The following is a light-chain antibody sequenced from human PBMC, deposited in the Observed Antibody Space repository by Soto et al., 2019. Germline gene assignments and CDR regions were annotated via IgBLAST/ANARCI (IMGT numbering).Light chain of an antibody. CDR2: GAS. Sequence: ENGITRSPSTXSVLHSQRAPPACRDSQSVSRNLAWYQKKHGKDKXLXXXGASTTDNGIQDRFSGSGSGTELTLTISSRKFEPFEGYYCQQYNNGHQWTFGEGTKVDI. V-gene: IGKV3-15*01. J-gene: IGKJ1*01. CDR3: QQYNNGHQWT. CDR1: QSVSRN.